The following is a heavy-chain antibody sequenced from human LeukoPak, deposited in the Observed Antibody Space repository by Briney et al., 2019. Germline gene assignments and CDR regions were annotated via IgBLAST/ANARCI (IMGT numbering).Heavy chain of an antibody. CDR2: IWSDGSNK. CDR1: GFTFSSYA. J-gene: IGHJ4*02. CDR3: ARDPAGSGFAFDS. Sequence: GGSLRLSCAASGFTFSSYAMHWVRQAPGKGLEWVAFIWSDGSNKYYADSVKGRFTISRDNSEDTLYLQMNSLRVEDAAVYYCARDPAGSGFAFDSWGQGALVTVSS. D-gene: IGHD1-1*01. V-gene: IGHV3-33*08.